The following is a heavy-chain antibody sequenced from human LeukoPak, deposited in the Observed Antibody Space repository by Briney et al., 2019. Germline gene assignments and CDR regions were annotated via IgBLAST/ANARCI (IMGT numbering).Heavy chain of an antibody. CDR1: GFTFSSYA. J-gene: IGHJ3*02. CDR2: ISGSGGST. CDR3: AKAVSAMVQGPFDAFEI. Sequence: PGGSLRLSCAASGFTFSSYAMSWVRQAPGKGLEWVSAISGSGGSTYYADSVKGRFTISRDNSKNTLYLQMNSLRAEDTAIYYCAKAVSAMVQGPFDAFEIWGRGTMVTVSS. D-gene: IGHD3-10*01. V-gene: IGHV3-23*01.